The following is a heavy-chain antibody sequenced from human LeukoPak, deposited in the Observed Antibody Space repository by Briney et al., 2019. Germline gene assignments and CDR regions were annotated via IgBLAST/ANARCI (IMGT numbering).Heavy chain of an antibody. V-gene: IGHV4-59*01. Sequence: SETLSVTCTVSGGSISSYYWSWIRQPPGKGLEWIGYIYYSGSTNYNPSLKSRVTISVDTSKNQFSLKLSSVTAADTAVYYCAGRQGYCSSTSCSNWFDPWGQGTLVTVSS. CDR2: IYYSGST. CDR3: AGRQGYCSSTSCSNWFDP. D-gene: IGHD2-2*01. J-gene: IGHJ5*02. CDR1: GGSISSYY.